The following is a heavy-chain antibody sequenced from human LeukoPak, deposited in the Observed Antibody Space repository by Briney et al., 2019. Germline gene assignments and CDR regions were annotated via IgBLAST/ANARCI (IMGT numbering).Heavy chain of an antibody. V-gene: IGHV1-18*01. J-gene: IGHJ3*02. CDR1: GGTFSSYA. CDR2: ISAYNGNT. D-gene: IGHD3-3*01. CDR3: ARDRDFWSGYSHVDAFDI. Sequence: GASVKVSCKASGGTFSSYAISWVRQAPGQGLEWMGWISAYNGNTNYAQKLQGRVTMTTDTSTSTAYMELRSLRSDDTAVYYCARDRDFWSGYSHVDAFDIWGQGTMVTVSS.